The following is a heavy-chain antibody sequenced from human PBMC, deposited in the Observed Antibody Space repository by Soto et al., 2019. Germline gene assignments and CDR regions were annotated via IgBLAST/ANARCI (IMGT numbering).Heavy chain of an antibody. CDR3: AKDLRIFGVAR. D-gene: IGHD3-3*01. J-gene: IGHJ4*02. V-gene: IGHV3-23*01. Sequence: GGSLRLSCAASGFTFSSYAMSWVRQAPGKGLEWVSAISGSGGSTYYADSVKGRFTISRDNSKNTLYLQMNSLRAEDTAVYYGAKDLRIFGVARWGQGTLVTVSS. CDR1: GFTFSSYA. CDR2: ISGSGGST.